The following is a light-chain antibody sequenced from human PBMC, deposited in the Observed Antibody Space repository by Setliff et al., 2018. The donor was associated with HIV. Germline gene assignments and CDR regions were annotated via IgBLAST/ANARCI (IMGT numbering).Light chain of an antibody. J-gene: IGLJ1*01. CDR3: CSYAGSYTHYV. CDR2: EVN. CDR1: SSDVGTYDC. V-gene: IGLV2-18*02. Sequence: QSALAQPPSVSGSPGQSVTISCTGTSSDVGTYDCVSWYQQPPGTAPKLMIYEVNNRPSGVPDRFSGSKSGNTASLTISGLQAEDEADYYCCSYAGSYTHYVFGTGTKVTVL.